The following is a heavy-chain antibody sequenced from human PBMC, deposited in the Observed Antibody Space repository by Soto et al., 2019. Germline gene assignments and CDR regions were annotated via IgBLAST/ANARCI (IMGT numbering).Heavy chain of an antibody. J-gene: IGHJ4*02. CDR2: ISGSGGST. Sequence: EVQLLESGGGLVQPGGSLRRSCAASGFTFSSYAMSWVRQAPGKEWVSVISGSGGSTYYADSVKGRFTISRDNSKNTLYLQMNSLRAEDTAVYYCAQFRSGDNPYYFDYWGQGTLVTVSS. CDR3: AQFRSGDNPYYFDY. D-gene: IGHD2-21*01. CDR1: GFTFSSYA. V-gene: IGHV3-23*01.